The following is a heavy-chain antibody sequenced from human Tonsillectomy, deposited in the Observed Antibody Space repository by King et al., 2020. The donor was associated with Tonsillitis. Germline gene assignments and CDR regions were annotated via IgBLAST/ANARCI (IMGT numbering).Heavy chain of an antibody. CDR3: ARAGGGAAASSEAWFDP. Sequence: VQLVESGAEVKKPGASVKVSCRASGYTFTGYYMHWVRQAPGQGLEWMGWINPNSGGTNYAQKFQGRVTMTRDTSISTAYMELSRLTSDDAAVYSCARAGGGAAASSEAWFDPWGQGTLVTVSS. CDR1: GYTFTGYY. J-gene: IGHJ5*02. D-gene: IGHD3-16*01. CDR2: INPNSGGT. V-gene: IGHV1-2*02.